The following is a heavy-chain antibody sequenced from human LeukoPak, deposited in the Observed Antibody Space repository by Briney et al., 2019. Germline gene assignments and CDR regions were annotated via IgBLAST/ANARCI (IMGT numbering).Heavy chain of an antibody. J-gene: IGHJ3*02. CDR3: ARDSAYAFDI. CDR1: GFSFSSYS. Sequence: GGSLRLSCAASGFSFSSYSMNWVRQAPEKGLEWVSYIRTSSHIYYAASVKGRFTISRDNAKNSLYLQMNSLRDEDTAVYYCARDSAYAFDIWGQGTKVTVSS. V-gene: IGHV3-48*02. CDR2: IRTSSHI. D-gene: IGHD1-26*01.